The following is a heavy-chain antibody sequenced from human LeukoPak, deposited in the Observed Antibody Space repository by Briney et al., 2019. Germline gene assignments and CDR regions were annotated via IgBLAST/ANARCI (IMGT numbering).Heavy chain of an antibody. V-gene: IGHV3-23*01. J-gene: IGHJ3*02. CDR1: GFTFSSYG. Sequence: GGSLRLSCAASGFTFSSYGMSWVRQAPGKGLEWASAISGSGGSTYYADSVKGRFTISRDNAKNTLYLQMNSLRAEDTALYYCARGEYPHAFDIWGQGTMVSVSS. D-gene: IGHD2-2*02. CDR3: ARGEYPHAFDI. CDR2: ISGSGGST.